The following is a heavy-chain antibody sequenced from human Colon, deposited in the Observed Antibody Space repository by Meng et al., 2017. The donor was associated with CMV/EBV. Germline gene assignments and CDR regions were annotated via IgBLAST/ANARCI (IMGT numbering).Heavy chain of an antibody. Sequence: GESLKISCAASGFTFSSYAMHWVRQAPGKGLEWVAVISYDGSNKYYADSVKGRFTISRDNSKNTLYLQMNSLRAEDTAVYYCARDSPSNYGYYFDYWGQGTLVTSPQ. D-gene: IGHD4-11*01. J-gene: IGHJ4*02. V-gene: IGHV3-30*04. CDR2: ISYDGSNK. CDR3: ARDSPSNYGYYFDY. CDR1: GFTFSSYA.